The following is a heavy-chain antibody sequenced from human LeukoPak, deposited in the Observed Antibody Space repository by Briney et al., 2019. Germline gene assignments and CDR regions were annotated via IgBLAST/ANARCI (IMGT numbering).Heavy chain of an antibody. Sequence: GGSLRLSCAASGFTFSSYWMHWVRQAPGKGLVWVSRINSDGSSTSYADSVKGRFTISRDNSKNTLYLQMNSLRAEDTAVYYCARGHRYSGSWTFPGAFDIWGQGTMVTVSS. J-gene: IGHJ3*02. V-gene: IGHV3-74*01. CDR3: ARGHRYSGSWTFPGAFDI. CDR2: INSDGSST. D-gene: IGHD6-13*01. CDR1: GFTFSSYW.